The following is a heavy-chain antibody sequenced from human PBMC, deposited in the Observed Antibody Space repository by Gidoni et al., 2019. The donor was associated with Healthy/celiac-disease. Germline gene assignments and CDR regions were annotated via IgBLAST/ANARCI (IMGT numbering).Heavy chain of an antibody. D-gene: IGHD2-8*01. CDR2: ISYDGSNK. CDR1: GFTFSSSG. J-gene: IGHJ3*02. V-gene: IGHV3-30*18. Sequence: QVQLVESGGGVVQPGRSLRLSCAASGFTFSSSGMHWVRQAPGKGLEWVAVISYDGSNKYYADSVKGRFTISRDNSKNTLYLQMNSLRAEDTAVYYCAKGGGVAFDIWGQGTMVTVSS. CDR3: AKGGGVAFDI.